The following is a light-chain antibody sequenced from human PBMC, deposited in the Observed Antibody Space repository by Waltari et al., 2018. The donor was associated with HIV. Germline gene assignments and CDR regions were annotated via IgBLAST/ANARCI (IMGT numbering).Light chain of an antibody. CDR3: NSRDSSGNHYVV. CDR1: SLRSYY. J-gene: IGLJ2*01. V-gene: IGLV3-19*01. Sequence: SSELTQVPAVSVALGQTVRITCQGDSLRSYYASWYQQKPGQAPVLVIYGKNNRPSGIPDRFSGSSSGNTASLTITGAQAEDEADYYCNSRDSSGNHYVVFGGGTKLTVL. CDR2: GKN.